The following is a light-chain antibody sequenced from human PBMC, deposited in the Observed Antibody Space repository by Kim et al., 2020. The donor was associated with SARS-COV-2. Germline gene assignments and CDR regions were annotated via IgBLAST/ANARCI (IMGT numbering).Light chain of an antibody. CDR2: DAS. CDR1: QSISSW. V-gene: IGKV1-5*01. Sequence: DIQMTQSPSTLSASVGDTVTITCRASQSISSWLAWYQQKPGKAPKLLIYDASSLESGVPSRFSGSGSGTEFTLTISSLQPDDFATYYQQKYNCYRTFGRGTKVEIK. J-gene: IGKJ1*01. CDR3: QKYNCYRT.